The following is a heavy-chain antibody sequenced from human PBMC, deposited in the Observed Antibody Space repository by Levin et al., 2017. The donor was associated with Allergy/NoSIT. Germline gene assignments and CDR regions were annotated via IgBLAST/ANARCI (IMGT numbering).Heavy chain of an antibody. D-gene: IGHD4-17*01. Sequence: ASVKVSCKASEYTFTSYDVNWVRQAVGQGLEWMGWMDPSNDNTHYAQKFQGRVSMTRNISISTAYMELRSLRSEDTAIYYCARGGYGDYELDSWGQGTLVTVSS. CDR2: MDPSNDNT. V-gene: IGHV1-8*01. CDR3: ARGGYGDYELDS. CDR1: EYTFTSYD. J-gene: IGHJ4*02.